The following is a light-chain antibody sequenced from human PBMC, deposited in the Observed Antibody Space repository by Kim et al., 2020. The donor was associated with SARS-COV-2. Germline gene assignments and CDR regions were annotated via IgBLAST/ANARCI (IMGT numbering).Light chain of an antibody. V-gene: IGLV2-14*03. Sequence: GQSITISGTGTSSDVGAYKYVSWYQQHPDKAPKGMIYDVSNRPSGGSNRFSGSKSGNTASLTISGLQAEDEADYYCSSYASSNTVVFGGGTQLTVL. CDR1: SSDVGAYKY. CDR3: SSYASSNTVV. J-gene: IGLJ2*01. CDR2: DVS.